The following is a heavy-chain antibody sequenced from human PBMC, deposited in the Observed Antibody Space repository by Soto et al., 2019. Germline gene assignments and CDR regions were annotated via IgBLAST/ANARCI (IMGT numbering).Heavy chain of an antibody. CDR1: GFTFSIYS. CDR2: ISTSSNYI. J-gene: IGHJ5*02. CDR3: ASLYDFWTPFYP. D-gene: IGHD3-3*01. V-gene: IGHV3-21*01. Sequence: GGSLRLSCAASGFTFSIYSMNWVRQAPGKGLEWVSSISTSSNYIYYADSVKGRFTISRDNAKNSLYLQMNSLRAEDTAVYYCASLYDFWTPFYPWGQGTLVTVSS.